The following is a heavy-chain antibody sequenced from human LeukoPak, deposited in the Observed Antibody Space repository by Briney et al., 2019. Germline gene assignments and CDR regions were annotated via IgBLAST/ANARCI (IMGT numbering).Heavy chain of an antibody. V-gene: IGHV3-23*01. CDR3: AKDSIGQFRTYYFDY. D-gene: IGHD1-1*01. CDR1: GFTFRSFA. J-gene: IGHJ4*02. Sequence: GGPLSLSCAAPGFTFRSFAMSWVRQAPGKGLERVSAISAGGVSTYYAGSVKGRFTISRDNSKNTLYLQMNSLRPEDTAVYFCAKDSIGQFRTYYFDYWGQGTLVTVSS. CDR2: ISAGGVST.